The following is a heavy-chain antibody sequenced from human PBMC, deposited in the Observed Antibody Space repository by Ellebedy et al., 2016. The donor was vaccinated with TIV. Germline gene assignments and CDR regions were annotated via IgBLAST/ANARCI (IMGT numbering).Heavy chain of an antibody. CDR3: ARGMIRGVSTY. J-gene: IGHJ4*02. V-gene: IGHV4-39*07. Sequence: MPSETLSLTCTVSGGSISSTNYYWGWIRQPPGKGLEWIGSIYYSGSTYYNPSLKSRVTISLDTSKNQFSLRLSSVTAADTAVYYCARGMIRGVSTYWGQGTLVTVSS. CDR2: IYYSGST. CDR1: GGSISSTNYY. D-gene: IGHD3-10*01.